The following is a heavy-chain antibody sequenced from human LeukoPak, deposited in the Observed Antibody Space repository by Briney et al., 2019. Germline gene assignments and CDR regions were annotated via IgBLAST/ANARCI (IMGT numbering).Heavy chain of an antibody. D-gene: IGHD6-19*01. CDR2: INHSGST. V-gene: IGHV4-34*01. CDR3: ASLIAVAETGYYFDY. CDR1: GGSFSGYY. J-gene: IGHJ4*02. Sequence: PSETLSLTCAVYGGSFSGYYWSWIRQPPGKGLEWIGEINHSGSTNYNPSLKSRVTISVDTSKNQFSLKLSSVTAADTAVYYCASLIAVAETGYYFDYWGQGTLVTVSS.